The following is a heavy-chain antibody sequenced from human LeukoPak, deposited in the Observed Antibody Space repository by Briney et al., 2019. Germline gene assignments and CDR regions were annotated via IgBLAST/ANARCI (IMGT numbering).Heavy chain of an antibody. V-gene: IGHV4-39*07. Sequence: PSETLSLTCTVSGGSISSSSYYWGWTRQPPGKGLEWIGSIYYSGSTYYNPSLKSRVTISVDTSKNQFSLKLSSVTAADTAVYYCARGQYYDFWSGYYYYFDYWGQGTLVTVSS. J-gene: IGHJ4*02. CDR1: GGSISSSSYY. CDR3: ARGQYYDFWSGYYYYFDY. D-gene: IGHD3-3*01. CDR2: IYYSGST.